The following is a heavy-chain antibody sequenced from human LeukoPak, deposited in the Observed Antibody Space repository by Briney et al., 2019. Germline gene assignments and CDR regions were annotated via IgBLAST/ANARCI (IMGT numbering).Heavy chain of an antibody. CDR1: GYSISTSYY. V-gene: IGHV4-38-2*02. Sequence: SETLSLTCTVSGYSISTSYYWGWIRQPPGKGLEWIGSIYHSGNTYYNPSLKSRVTISVDTSKNQFSLKLSSVTAADTAVYYCARGREDYGDYYDYSYYYIDVWGKGTTVTISS. CDR3: ARGREDYGDYYDYSYYYIDV. J-gene: IGHJ6*03. CDR2: IYHSGNT. D-gene: IGHD4-17*01.